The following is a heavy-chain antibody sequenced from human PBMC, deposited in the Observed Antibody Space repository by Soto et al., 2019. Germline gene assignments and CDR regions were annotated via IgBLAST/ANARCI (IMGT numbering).Heavy chain of an antibody. CDR3: ARGPVAAPLISFDY. Sequence: LRLSCAASGFTFSDYCMSWIRQAPGKGLEWVSYISSSGSTIYYADSVKGRFTISRDNAKNSLYLQMNSLRAEDTAVYYCARGPVAAPLISFDYWGQGTLVTVSS. D-gene: IGHD2-15*01. J-gene: IGHJ4*02. CDR2: ISSSGSTI. CDR1: GFTFSDYC. V-gene: IGHV3-11*01.